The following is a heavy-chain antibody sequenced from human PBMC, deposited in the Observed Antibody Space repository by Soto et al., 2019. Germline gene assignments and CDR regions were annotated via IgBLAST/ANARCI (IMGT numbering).Heavy chain of an antibody. CDR3: ARRLKTRGRPGRCDY. V-gene: IGHV4-39*01. CDR1: GGSISSSSYY. CDR2: IYYSGST. D-gene: IGHD3-10*01. J-gene: IGHJ4*02. Sequence: QLQLQESGPGLVKPSETLSLTCTVSGGSISSSSYYWGWIRQPPGQGLEWIGSIYYSGSTYYNPSLKSRVTISVDTSKNQFSLKLSSVTAADTAVYYCARRLKTRGRPGRCDYWGQGTLVTVSS.